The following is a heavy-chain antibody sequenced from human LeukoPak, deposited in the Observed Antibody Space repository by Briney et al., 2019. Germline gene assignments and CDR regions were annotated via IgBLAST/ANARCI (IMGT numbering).Heavy chain of an antibody. D-gene: IGHD3-22*01. CDR2: VYSGGST. CDR1: GFTVGSNY. CDR3: AQSPVMSGYYSFDY. J-gene: IGHJ4*02. V-gene: IGHV3-53*01. Sequence: PGGSLRLSCAASGFTVGSNYMNWVRQAPGKGLEWVSVVYSGGSTYYADSVKGRFTISRDNAKNSLYLQMNSLRAEDTAVYYCAQSPVMSGYYSFDYWGQGTLVTVSS.